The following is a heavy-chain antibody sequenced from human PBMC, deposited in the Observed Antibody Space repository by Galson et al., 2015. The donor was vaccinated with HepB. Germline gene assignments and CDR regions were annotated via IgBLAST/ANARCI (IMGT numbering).Heavy chain of an antibody. CDR2: FDPEDGET. V-gene: IGHV1-24*01. CDR3: ARESQLRLLSIVVVPAASEGDAFDI. D-gene: IGHD2-2*01. CDR1: GYTLTELS. J-gene: IGHJ3*02. Sequence: LVKVSCKVSGYTLTELSMHWVRQGPGKGLEWMGGFDPEDGETIYAQKFQGRVTMTEDTSTDTAYMELSSLRSEDTAVYYCARESQLRLLSIVVVPAASEGDAFDIWGQGTMVTVSS.